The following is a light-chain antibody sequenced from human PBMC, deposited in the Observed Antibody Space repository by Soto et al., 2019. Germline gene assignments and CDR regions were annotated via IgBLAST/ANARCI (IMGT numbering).Light chain of an antibody. Sequence: EIVMTQSPATLSVSPGERATLSCTASQSANTGLAWYQQKPGQAPRLLIYAASTRATGIPARFSGSGSGTEFTLTISSLQSEDFAVYHCKQYQSWPITFGQGTRLEIE. V-gene: IGKV3-15*01. CDR1: QSANTG. J-gene: IGKJ5*01. CDR3: KQYQSWPIT. CDR2: AAS.